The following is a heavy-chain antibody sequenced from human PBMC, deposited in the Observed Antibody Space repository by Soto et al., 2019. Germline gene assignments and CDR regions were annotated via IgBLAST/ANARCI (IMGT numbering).Heavy chain of an antibody. Sequence: EVQLVDSGGDLVQPGWSLRLSCAASGFTFSTYWMSWVRQAPGKGLELVSNIDPDGSQKYYVDSVKGRFTISRDNAMNSRYLQRNSLRAVDTGVYYCARDMGPRWASGYGGQGTLVTVSS. CDR3: ARDMGPRWASGY. J-gene: IGHJ4*02. CDR2: IDPDGSQK. V-gene: IGHV3-7*03. D-gene: IGHD3-10*01. CDR1: GFTFSTYW.